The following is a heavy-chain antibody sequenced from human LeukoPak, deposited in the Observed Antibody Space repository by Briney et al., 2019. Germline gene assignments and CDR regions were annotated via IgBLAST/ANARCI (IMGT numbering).Heavy chain of an antibody. D-gene: IGHD3-10*01. J-gene: IGHJ6*03. CDR1: GGSISSYY. Sequence: SETLSLTCTVSGGSISSYYWSWIRQPAGKGLEWIGRTYTSGSTYYNPSLKSRVTISVDTSKNQFSLKLSSVTAADTAVYYCASTLRGSPDYYYYYMDVWGKGTTVTVSS. CDR3: ASTLRGSPDYYYYYMDV. V-gene: IGHV4-4*07. CDR2: TYTSGST.